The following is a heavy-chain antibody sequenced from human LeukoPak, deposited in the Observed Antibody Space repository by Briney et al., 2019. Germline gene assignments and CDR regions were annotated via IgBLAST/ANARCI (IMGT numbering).Heavy chain of an antibody. CDR2: IKEDGSEK. Sequence: GGSLRLSCAASGFTFGSYWMGWVRQAPGKGLEWVANIKEDGSEKYYVDSVKGRFTISRDNAKNSLYLQMNSLRADDTAVYYCARDDYGDYLGWFDPWGQGTLVTVSS. J-gene: IGHJ5*02. V-gene: IGHV3-7*01. CDR3: ARDDYGDYLGWFDP. D-gene: IGHD4-17*01. CDR1: GFTFGSYW.